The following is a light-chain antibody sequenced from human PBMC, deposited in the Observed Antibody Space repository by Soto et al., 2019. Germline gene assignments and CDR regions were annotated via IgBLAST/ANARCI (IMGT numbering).Light chain of an antibody. V-gene: IGKV3-15*01. Sequence: EIVMTQSPATLTVSQGERTTLSCRASQSVRSNLACYQQKTGQATRLLIDCASISPTGIPARFSGRGAGTDFSRTISDLQSEDFTVYYCQQYNNWPPYTFGQGTHLQSK. CDR2: CAS. CDR3: QQYNNWPPYT. CDR1: QSVRSN. J-gene: IGKJ2*01.